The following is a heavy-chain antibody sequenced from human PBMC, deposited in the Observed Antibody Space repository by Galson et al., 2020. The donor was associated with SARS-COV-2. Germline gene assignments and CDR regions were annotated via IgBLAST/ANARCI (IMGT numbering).Heavy chain of an antibody. V-gene: IGHV2-5*02. CDR3: AHRRSGRLTGWDQSYFDY. J-gene: IGHJ4*02. CDR2: IYWDDDK. D-gene: IGHD3-9*01. CDR1: GFSLRTSEVG. Sequence: KMSGPTLVKPTQTLTLTCTFSGFSLRTSEVGVGWIRQSPEKTLQWLAVIYWDDDKRYSPSLRNRLSIMKDTSKSQVVLIMTNMDPVDTGTYYCAHRRSGRLTGWDQSYFDYGGQGTLATVSS.